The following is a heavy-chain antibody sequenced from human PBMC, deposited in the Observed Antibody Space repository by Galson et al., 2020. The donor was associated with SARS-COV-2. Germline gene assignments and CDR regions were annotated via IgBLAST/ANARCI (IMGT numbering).Heavy chain of an antibody. CDR3: ARGRRFEHEDY. V-gene: IGHV1-18*01. D-gene: IGHD3-16*01. CDR2: ISPHNGDT. J-gene: IGHJ4*02. Sequence: ASVKVSCKASGYTFTNYGITWVRQAPGQGLEWMGWISPHNGDTNYAQKVQGRLTLTADTSANAVYMELRSLRSDDTAVYYCARGRRFEHEDYWGQGTLVTVSS. CDR1: GYTFTNYG.